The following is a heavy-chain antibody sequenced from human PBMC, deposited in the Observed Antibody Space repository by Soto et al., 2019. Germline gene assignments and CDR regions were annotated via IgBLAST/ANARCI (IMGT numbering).Heavy chain of an antibody. J-gene: IGHJ6*02. D-gene: IGHD5-12*01. Sequence: SETLSLTCTVSGGSISSGDYYWSWIRQPPGKGLEWIGYIYYSGSTYYNPSLKSRVTISVDTSKNQFSLKLSSVTAADTAVYYCAREGGYDLEGDSSYYYGMDVWGQGTTVTVSS. CDR1: GGSISSGDYY. CDR2: IYYSGST. V-gene: IGHV4-30-4*01. CDR3: AREGGYDLEGDSSYYYGMDV.